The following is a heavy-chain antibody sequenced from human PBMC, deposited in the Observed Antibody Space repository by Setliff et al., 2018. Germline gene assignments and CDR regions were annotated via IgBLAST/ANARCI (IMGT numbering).Heavy chain of an antibody. V-gene: IGHV1-69*05. CDR3: TRSRAPRVVLAADFDL. CDR2: TIPLFGTT. D-gene: IGHD3-16*01. J-gene: IGHJ4*02. CDR1: GGTFTNYG. Sequence: SVKVSCKASGGTFTNYGVSWVRQAPGQGLEWMGGTIPLFGTTDYAQKFHGRVTIITDESTSTAYMELSSLTSDDTAVYFCTRSRAPRVVLAADFDLWGQGTLVTVSS.